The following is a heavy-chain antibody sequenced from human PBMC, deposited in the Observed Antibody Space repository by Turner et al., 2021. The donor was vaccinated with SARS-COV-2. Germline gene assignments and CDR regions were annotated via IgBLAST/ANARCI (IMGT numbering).Heavy chain of an antibody. D-gene: IGHD2-2*01. Sequence: KGRFTISRDNSKNTLYLRMNSLSAEDTAVYYCAGDGGKPTRSKEVRQAFDYWGQGTLVTVSS. J-gene: IGHJ4*02. CDR3: AGDGGKPTRSKEVRQAFDY. V-gene: IGHV3-30*07.